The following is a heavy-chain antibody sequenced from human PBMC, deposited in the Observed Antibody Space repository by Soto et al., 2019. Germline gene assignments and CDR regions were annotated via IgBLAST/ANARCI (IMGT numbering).Heavy chain of an antibody. D-gene: IGHD1-1*01. V-gene: IGHV3-23*01. CDR3: AKGRGQNWNFDY. CDR2: ISGSGGTA. J-gene: IGHJ4*02. Sequence: EVQLLESGGGSVQPGGPLRLSCAASGFTFSSYAMHWVRRPPGKGLEWVSSISGSGGTAYYADSLKGRFSISRDSLVNTLYLQMNSLRAEDTAVYYCAKGRGQNWNFDYWGQGTLVTVSP. CDR1: GFTFSSYA.